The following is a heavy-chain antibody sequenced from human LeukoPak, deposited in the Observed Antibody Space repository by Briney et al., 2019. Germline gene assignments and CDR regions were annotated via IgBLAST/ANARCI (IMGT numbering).Heavy chain of an antibody. D-gene: IGHD2-8*01. CDR2: ISSSSSYI. Sequence: PGGSLRLSCAASGFTFSSYSMNWVRQAPGKGLEWVSSISSSSSYIYYADSVKGRFTISRDNAKNSLYLQMNSLRAEDTAVYYCARGLMVYANWFDPWGQGTLVTVSS. V-gene: IGHV3-21*04. J-gene: IGHJ5*02. CDR1: GFTFSSYS. CDR3: ARGLMVYANWFDP.